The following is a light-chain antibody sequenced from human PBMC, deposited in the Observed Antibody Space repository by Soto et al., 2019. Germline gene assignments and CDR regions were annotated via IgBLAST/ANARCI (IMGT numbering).Light chain of an antibody. V-gene: IGKV1-5*03. CDR3: QQYNSYPYT. CDR1: QSISSW. CDR2: KAS. Sequence: DIQMTQSPSTLSASVGDRVTITCRASQSISSWLAWYEQKPGKAPKLLIYKASSLESGVPSRFRGSGSGTEYTLTISNLQSDDFATYYCQQYNSYPYTFGQGTKLEIK. J-gene: IGKJ2*01.